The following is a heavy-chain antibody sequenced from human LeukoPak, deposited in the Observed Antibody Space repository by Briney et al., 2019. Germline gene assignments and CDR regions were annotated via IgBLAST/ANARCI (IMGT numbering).Heavy chain of an antibody. CDR2: IYYSVRT. D-gene: IGHD3-10*01. V-gene: IGHV4-39*07. J-gene: IGHJ5*02. Sequence: SETLSLTRTVSGGSISSSIYYCGWIREPPGKGLEWIGSIYYSVRTYYNPSLKSRVTISVDTSKNQFSLKLSYVTAADTAVYYCARDGREYYYGENKWFEPWGQGTLVTVSS. CDR1: GGSISSSIYY. CDR3: ARDGREYYYGENKWFEP.